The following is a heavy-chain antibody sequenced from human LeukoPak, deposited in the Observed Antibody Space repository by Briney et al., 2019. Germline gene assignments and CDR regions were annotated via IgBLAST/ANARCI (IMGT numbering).Heavy chain of an antibody. CDR3: ARKTGSYNHYYYMDV. J-gene: IGHJ6*03. CDR1: GYTFTSYG. CDR2: ISAYNGNT. V-gene: IGHV1-18*01. Sequence: GASVKVSCKASGYTFTSYGISWVRQAPGQGLEWMGWISAYNGNTNYAQKLQGRVTMTTDTSTSTAYMELRSLRSDDTAVYCCARKTGSYNHYYYMDVWGKGTTVTISS. D-gene: IGHD3-10*01.